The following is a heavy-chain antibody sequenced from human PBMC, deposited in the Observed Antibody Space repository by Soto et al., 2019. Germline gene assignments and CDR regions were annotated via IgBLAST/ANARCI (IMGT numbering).Heavy chain of an antibody. Sequence: EVQLVASGGGLIQPVGSLRISCAASGVTVSSNYMSWVRQAPGKGLEWVSVLKSGGSTYYADSVKGLFTISRDNSKNKLSLQMNSLRDEDTAVYYCASGLGVEMTTVTPYWGQGTLVTVSS. D-gene: IGHD4-4*01. CDR3: ASGLGVEMTTVTPY. CDR1: GVTVSSNY. J-gene: IGHJ4*02. V-gene: IGHV3-53*01. CDR2: LKSGGST.